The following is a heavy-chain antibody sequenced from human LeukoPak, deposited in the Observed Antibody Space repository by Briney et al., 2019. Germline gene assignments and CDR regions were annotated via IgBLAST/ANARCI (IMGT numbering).Heavy chain of an antibody. CDR3: AKDAGYYDSSGYGLVDY. CDR2: ISSSSNYI. J-gene: IGHJ4*02. D-gene: IGHD3-22*01. V-gene: IGHV3-21*01. CDR1: GFTLSTYT. Sequence: AGGSLRLSCAASGFTLSTYTMNWVRQAPGKGLEWVSSISSSSNYIYYADSVKGRFTISRDDAKNSLSLQMNSLRAEDTAVYYCAKDAGYYDSSGYGLVDYWGQGTLVTVSS.